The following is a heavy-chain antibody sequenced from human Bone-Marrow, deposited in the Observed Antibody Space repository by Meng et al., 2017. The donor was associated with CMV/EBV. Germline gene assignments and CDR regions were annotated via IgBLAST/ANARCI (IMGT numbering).Heavy chain of an antibody. CDR2: ISYDGSNK. V-gene: IGHV3-30*04. D-gene: IGHD2-8*01. CDR1: GFTFSSYA. CDR3: ASALMVYAYEGPFDY. Sequence: GESLRLSCAASGFTFSSYAMHWVRQAPGKGLEWVAVISYDGSNKYYADSVKGRFTISRDNSKNTLYLQMNSLRAEDTAVYYCASALMVYAYEGPFDYLGQGTLVTVSS. J-gene: IGHJ4*02.